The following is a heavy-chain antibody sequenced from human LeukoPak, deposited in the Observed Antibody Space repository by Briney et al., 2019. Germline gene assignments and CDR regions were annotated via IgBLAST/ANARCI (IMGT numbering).Heavy chain of an antibody. CDR1: GFAFSDYY. CDR2: ISSSGSTI. CDR3: ARGLPATLLDY. D-gene: IGHD2-2*01. Sequence: GGSLRLSCAASGFAFSDYYMSWIRQAPGKGLEWVSYISSSGSTIYYADSVKGRFTISRDNAKNSLYLQMNSLRAEDTATYYCARGLPATLLDYWGQGTLVTVSS. J-gene: IGHJ4*02. V-gene: IGHV3-11*01.